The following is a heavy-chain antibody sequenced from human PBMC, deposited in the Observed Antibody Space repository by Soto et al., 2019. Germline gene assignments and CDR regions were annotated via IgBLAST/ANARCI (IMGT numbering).Heavy chain of an antibody. J-gene: IGHJ4*02. V-gene: IGHV1-8*01. CDR3: ARDDHKGYNYSVAFFDY. CDR1: GYTFTSYD. Sequence: ASVKVSCKASGYTFTSYDINWVRQATGQGLEWMGWMNPNSGNTGYAQKFQGRVTMTRNTSISTAYMELSSLRSEDTGVYYCARDDHKGYNYSVAFFDYWGQGTPVTVSS. D-gene: IGHD5-18*01. CDR2: MNPNSGNT.